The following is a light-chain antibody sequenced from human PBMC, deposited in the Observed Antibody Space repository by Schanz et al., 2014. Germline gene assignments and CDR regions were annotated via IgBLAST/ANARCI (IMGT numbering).Light chain of an antibody. Sequence: QSVLTQPPSASGSPGQSVTISCTGTSSDVGRYNYVSWYQHHPGKAPKLLIYDVTKRPSGVPDRFSGSKSGNTASLTISGLQAEDEADYYCSSHTSSNTWVFGGGTKLTVL. CDR2: DVT. CDR1: SSDVGRYNY. J-gene: IGLJ3*02. V-gene: IGLV2-8*01. CDR3: SSHTSSNTWV.